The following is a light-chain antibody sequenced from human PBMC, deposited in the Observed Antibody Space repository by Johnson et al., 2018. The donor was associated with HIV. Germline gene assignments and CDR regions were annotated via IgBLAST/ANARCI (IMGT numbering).Light chain of an antibody. CDR2: SNN. J-gene: IGLJ1*01. Sequence: QPVLTQPPSASGTPGQRVTISCSGSSSNIGSNTVNWYQQLPGTATKLLIYSNNQRPSGVPDRFSGSKSGTSASLAISGLQSADEADYSCAAWDDSLNGLVLGTGTKVTVL. V-gene: IGLV1-44*01. CDR3: AAWDDSLNGLV. CDR1: SSNIGSNT.